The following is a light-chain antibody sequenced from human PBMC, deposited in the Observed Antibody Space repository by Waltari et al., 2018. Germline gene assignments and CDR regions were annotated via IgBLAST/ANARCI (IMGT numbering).Light chain of an antibody. CDR1: NIADKS. J-gene: IGLJ2*01. V-gene: IGLV3-21*02. CDR3: QVWDGDNDQVI. CDR2: NDN. Sequence: SYVLTQPPSVSVAPGETATVTCEGNNIADKSVQCYQQRPDQAPVLVVYNDNARSSAIPPRFSGSNSGNTATLTITRVEAGDEADYYCQVWDGDNDQVIFGGGTKLTVL.